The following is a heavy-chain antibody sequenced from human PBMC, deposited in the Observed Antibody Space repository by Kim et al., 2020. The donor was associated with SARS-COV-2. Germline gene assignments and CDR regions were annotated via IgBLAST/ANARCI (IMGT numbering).Heavy chain of an antibody. CDR3: AKDWGHDIVVVPAAMTYYYGMDV. V-gene: IGHV3-9*01. J-gene: IGHJ6*02. Sequence: GGSLRLSCAASGFTFDDYAMHWVRQAPGKGLEWVSGISWNSGSIGYADSVKGRFTISRDNAKNSLYLQMNSLRAEDTALYYCAKDWGHDIVVVPAAMTYYYGMDVWGQGTTVTVSS. CDR2: ISWNSGSI. D-gene: IGHD2-2*01. CDR1: GFTFDDYA.